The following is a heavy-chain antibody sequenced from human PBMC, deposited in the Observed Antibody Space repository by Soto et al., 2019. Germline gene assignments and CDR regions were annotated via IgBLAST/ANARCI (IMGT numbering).Heavy chain of an antibody. J-gene: IGHJ4*02. D-gene: IGHD2-15*01. CDR2: INPNSGGT. Sequence: QVQLVQSGAEVKKPGASVKVSCKASGYTFTGYCMHWVRQAPGQGLEWMGWINPNSGGTNYAQTFQGRVTMTRDTSISTAYMELSRLTSDDTAVYYCARRFEVVAATYYFDYWGQGTLVTVSS. CDR1: GYTFTGYC. CDR3: ARRFEVVAATYYFDY. V-gene: IGHV1-2*02.